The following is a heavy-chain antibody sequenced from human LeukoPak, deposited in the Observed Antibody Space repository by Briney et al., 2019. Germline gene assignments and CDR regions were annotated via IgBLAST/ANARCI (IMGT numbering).Heavy chain of an antibody. CDR3: ARSVGSERDFDY. CDR2: IYSTGTT. V-gene: IGHV4-31*03. CDR1: GGSISSGGFY. Sequence: PSETLSLTCTVSGGSISSGGFYWSWIRQHPERGLEWIGYIYSTGTTYYNPSLKSRVTMSVDTSKNHFSLKLSSVTAADMAVYYCARSVGSERDFDYWGQGTLVTVSS. D-gene: IGHD1-26*01. J-gene: IGHJ4*02.